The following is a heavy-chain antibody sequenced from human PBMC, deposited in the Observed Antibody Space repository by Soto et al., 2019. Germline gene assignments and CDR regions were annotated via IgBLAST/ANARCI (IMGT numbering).Heavy chain of an antibody. D-gene: IGHD3-10*01. CDR1: GFTFSTYA. V-gene: IGHV3-23*01. Sequence: EVQLLESGGGLVQPGGSLRLSCAASGFTFSTYAMTWVRQAPGKGLEWVSVISGGSGGSTHYADSVKGRFTLSRDNSKNTLYVQMSSLRAEDTAVYYCAKGLSGNYYSQYAHWGQGTLVTVSS. CDR2: ISGGSGGST. J-gene: IGHJ4*02. CDR3: AKGLSGNYYSQYAH.